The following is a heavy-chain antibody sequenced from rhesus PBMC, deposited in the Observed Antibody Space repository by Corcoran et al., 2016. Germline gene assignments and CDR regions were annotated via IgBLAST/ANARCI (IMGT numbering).Heavy chain of an antibody. CDR2: INPDTWTP. D-gene: IGHD4-23*01. CDR1: GYTFTSYG. CDR3: AITVTNYGLDS. Sequence: QVQLVQSGAEVKQPGASVKVSCKAAGYTFTSYGMNWVRQAHGQRLGWMGWINPDTWTPTYAQGFTYRFTFSMDTSSRTQSLQISSLKAEDTAVYYCAITVTNYGLDSWGQGVVVTVSS. J-gene: IGHJ6*01. V-gene: IGHV7-114*01.